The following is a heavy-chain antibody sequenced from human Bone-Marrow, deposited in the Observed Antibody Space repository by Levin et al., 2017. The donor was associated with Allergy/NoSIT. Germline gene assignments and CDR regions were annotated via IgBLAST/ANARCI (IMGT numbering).Heavy chain of an antibody. D-gene: IGHD6-19*01. J-gene: IGHJ6*02. CDR1: GFTFRSYS. V-gene: IGHV3-21*01. CDR3: ARDQGSGWYFDYGMDV. Sequence: GGSLRLSCAASGFTFRSYSMNWVRQAPGKGLEWVSVIGSTSDDKDYADSVKGRFTISRDNAKNSLYLQMNSLRAEDTAVYYCARDQGSGWYFDYGMDVWGQGTTVIVSS. CDR2: IGSTSDDK.